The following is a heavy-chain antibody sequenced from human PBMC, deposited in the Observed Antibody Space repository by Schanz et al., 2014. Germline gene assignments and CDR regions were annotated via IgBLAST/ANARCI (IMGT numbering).Heavy chain of an antibody. CDR2: ISARGEVS. CDR3: AKWEDIVPEPEPMRGWFDS. V-gene: IGHV3-23*01. D-gene: IGHD2-8*01. CDR1: GFSFRKSA. J-gene: IGHJ5*01. Sequence: EVQLLESGGGLVQPGGSLRLSCAASGFSFRKSAMTWVRQAPGKGLEWVSVISARGEVSKYSDSVKGRFIVSRDNSRATLFLQMDSLRAADTAFYYCAKWEDIVPEPEPMRGWFDSWGQGILVTVSS.